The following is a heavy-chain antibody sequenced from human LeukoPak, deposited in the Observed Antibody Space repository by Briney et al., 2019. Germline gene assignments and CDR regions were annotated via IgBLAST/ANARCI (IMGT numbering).Heavy chain of an antibody. CDR3: AKVLWFGELFGY. D-gene: IGHD3-10*01. CDR2: ISPSGGIT. Sequence: GGSLRLSCAASGFTFSSHGMNWVRQAPGKGLEWVSGISPSGGITYYTDSVKGRFTISRDNSKNTVSLQMNSLRGEDTAVYYCAKVLWFGELFGYWGQGTLVTVSS. V-gene: IGHV3-23*01. J-gene: IGHJ4*02. CDR1: GFTFSSHG.